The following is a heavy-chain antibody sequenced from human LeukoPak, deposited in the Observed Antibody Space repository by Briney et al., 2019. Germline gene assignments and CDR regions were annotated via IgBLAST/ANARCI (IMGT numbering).Heavy chain of an antibody. Sequence: SETLSLTCTVSGYSISSGYYWGWIRQPPGKGLEWIGSIYHSGSTYYNPSLKSRVTISVDTSKNQFSLKLNSLTAADTAVYYCAREGIDYGDYVHFDYWGQGTLVTVSS. D-gene: IGHD4-17*01. CDR3: AREGIDYGDYVHFDY. V-gene: IGHV4-38-2*02. J-gene: IGHJ4*02. CDR1: GYSISSGYY. CDR2: IYHSGST.